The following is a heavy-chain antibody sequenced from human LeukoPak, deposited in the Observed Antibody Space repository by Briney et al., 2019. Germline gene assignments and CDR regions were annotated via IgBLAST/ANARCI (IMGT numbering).Heavy chain of an antibody. CDR3: AKLLGLGGGY. CDR1: GFTFSSYS. J-gene: IGHJ4*02. CDR2: ISSSSSTI. Sequence: QPGGSLRLSCAASGFTFSSYSMNWVRQAPGKGLEWVSYISSSSSTIYYADSVKGRFTISRDNSKNTLYLQMNSLRAEDTAVYYCAKLLGLGGGYWGQGTLVTVSS. D-gene: IGHD3-10*01. V-gene: IGHV3-48*01.